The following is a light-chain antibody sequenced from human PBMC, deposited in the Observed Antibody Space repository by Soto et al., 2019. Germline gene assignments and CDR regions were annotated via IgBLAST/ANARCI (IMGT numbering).Light chain of an antibody. J-gene: IGLJ2*01. CDR3: SSYTSSILLV. Sequence: QSVLTQPASVSGSPGQSITISCTGTSSDVGGYNSVSWYQQHTGKAPKLMIYDVSHRPSGVSDRFSGSKSGNTAALTISGLQAEDEAYYYCSSYTSSILLVFGGGNKLTVL. CDR1: SSDVGGYNS. CDR2: DVS. V-gene: IGLV2-14*01.